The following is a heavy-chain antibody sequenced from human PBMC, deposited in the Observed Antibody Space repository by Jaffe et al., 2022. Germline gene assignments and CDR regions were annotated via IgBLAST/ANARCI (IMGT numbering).Heavy chain of an antibody. J-gene: IGHJ3*02. CDR3: ARHKWRDDGSGYDAFHI. V-gene: IGHV4-38-2*01. CDR1: GYSISGTYY. D-gene: IGHD3-22*01. Sequence: QVQLQESGPGLVKPSETLTLTCAVSGYSISGTYYWGWIRQSPGKGLEWIGTISHSGSTFYNPSLKSRVTMSLDTSKNQFSLNLSSVTAADTAVYYCARHKWRDDGSGYDAFHIWGQGTLVTVSS. CDR2: ISHSGST.